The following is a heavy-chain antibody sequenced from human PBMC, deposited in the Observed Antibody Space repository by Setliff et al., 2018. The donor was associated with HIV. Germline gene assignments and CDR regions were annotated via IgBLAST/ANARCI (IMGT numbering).Heavy chain of an antibody. CDR1: GFTVSSNY. D-gene: IGHD3-3*01. CDR3: ARVRLYNTALDY. V-gene: IGHV3-66*02. Sequence: GGSLRLSCAASGFTVSSNYMSWVRQAPGKGLEWVSVIYSGGTTYYADSVKGRFTLSRDTSKNTLFLQMNSLRPEDAAVYYCARVRLYNTALDYWGQGTLVTVSS. CDR2: IYSGGTT. J-gene: IGHJ4*02.